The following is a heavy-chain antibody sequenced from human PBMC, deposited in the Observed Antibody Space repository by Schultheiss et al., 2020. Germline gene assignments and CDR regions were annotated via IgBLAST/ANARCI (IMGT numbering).Heavy chain of an antibody. Sequence: GGSLRLSCAASGFTFSYYYMSGVRQAPGKGLEWIGRIKNNRDGGVTHYAAAVKDRFTISRDDSKNTLYLQMNSLKTEDTGVYYCTTDGGYSSSWYCLADWGQGTLVTVYS. CDR2: IKNNRDGGVT. D-gene: IGHD6-13*01. CDR1: GFTFSYYY. CDR3: TTDGGYSSSWYCLAD. J-gene: IGHJ4*02. V-gene: IGHV3-15*01.